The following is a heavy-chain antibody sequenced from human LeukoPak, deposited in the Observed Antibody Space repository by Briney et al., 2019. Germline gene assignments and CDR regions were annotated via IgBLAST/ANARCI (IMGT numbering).Heavy chain of an antibody. CDR2: ISGNAGST. Sequence: GGSLRLSCAASGFTLSSYAMSWVRQAPGKGLEWVSLISGNAGSTHYADSVKGRFTISRDITKNTLYLQMNSLRAEDTATYYCAKDGLQSSEWSPPLNYWGQGILVIVSS. CDR3: AKDGLQSSEWSPPLNY. J-gene: IGHJ4*02. D-gene: IGHD3-3*01. CDR1: GFTLSSYA. V-gene: IGHV3-23*01.